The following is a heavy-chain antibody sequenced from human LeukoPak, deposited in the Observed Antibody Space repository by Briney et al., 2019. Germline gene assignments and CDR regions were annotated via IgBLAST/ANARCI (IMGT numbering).Heavy chain of an antibody. CDR2: ISSSGTTI. Sequence: GGSLRLSCTASGFTFGDYAMSWIRQAPGKGLEWVSYISSSGTTIYYADSVKGRFTISRDNAKNSLYLQMNSLRAEDTAVYYCARRTVTRDWYFDLWGRGTLVTVSS. V-gene: IGHV3-11*01. J-gene: IGHJ2*01. D-gene: IGHD4-17*01. CDR3: ARRTVTRDWYFDL. CDR1: GFTFGDYA.